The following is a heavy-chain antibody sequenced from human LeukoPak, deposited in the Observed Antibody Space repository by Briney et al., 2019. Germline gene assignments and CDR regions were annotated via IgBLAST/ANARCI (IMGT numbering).Heavy chain of an antibody. CDR3: AGVHGPATPCIAEADLVY. Sequence: PGESLCLSCAASGFTFSGYYLSWVRQPPGKGLEWLAVIYNGGSTNYEPSVKSRFTISGDTSKNPLYLKLSCLSAEDTAVYYCAGVHGPATPCIAEADLVYWGRRTLVAVSS. D-gene: IGHD6-19*01. V-gene: IGHV3-53*01. CDR1: GFTFSGYY. CDR2: IYNGGST. J-gene: IGHJ4*02.